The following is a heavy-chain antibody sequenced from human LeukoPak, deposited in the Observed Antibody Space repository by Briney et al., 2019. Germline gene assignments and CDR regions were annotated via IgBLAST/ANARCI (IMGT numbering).Heavy chain of an antibody. Sequence: SETLSLTCTVSGGSISSYYWSWIRQPAGKGLEWIGRIYTSGSTNYNPSLKSRVTMSVDTSKNQFSLKLSSVTAADTAVYYCARGSGGSSQIGYYYYGMDVWGQGTTVTVSS. D-gene: IGHD1-26*01. CDR2: IYTSGST. CDR3: ARGSGGSSQIGYYYYGMDV. CDR1: GGSISSYY. V-gene: IGHV4-4*07. J-gene: IGHJ6*02.